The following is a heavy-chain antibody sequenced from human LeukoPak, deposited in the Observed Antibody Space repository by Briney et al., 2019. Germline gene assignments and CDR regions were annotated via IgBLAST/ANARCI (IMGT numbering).Heavy chain of an antibody. D-gene: IGHD3-10*01. CDR2: IYYSGST. Sequence: SETLSLTCTVSGGSISSYYWSWIRQPPGKGLEWIGYIYYSGSTNYNPSLKSRVTISVDTSKNQFSLKLSSVTAADMAVYYCARTMVRGVIKGNDDYWGQGTLVTVSS. CDR3: ARTMVRGVIKGNDDY. J-gene: IGHJ4*02. V-gene: IGHV4-59*08. CDR1: GGSISSYY.